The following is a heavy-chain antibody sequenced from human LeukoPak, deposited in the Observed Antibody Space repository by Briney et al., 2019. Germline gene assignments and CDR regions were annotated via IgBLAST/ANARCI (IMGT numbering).Heavy chain of an antibody. Sequence: GGSLRLSCAASGFTFSSYSMNWVRQAPGKGLEWVSSISSSSSYIYYADSVKGRFTTSRDNAKNSLYLQMNSLRAEDTAVYYCARGVIAVAGFDYWGQGTLVTVSS. D-gene: IGHD6-19*01. CDR1: GFTFSSYS. CDR3: ARGVIAVAGFDY. V-gene: IGHV3-21*01. CDR2: ISSSSSYI. J-gene: IGHJ4*02.